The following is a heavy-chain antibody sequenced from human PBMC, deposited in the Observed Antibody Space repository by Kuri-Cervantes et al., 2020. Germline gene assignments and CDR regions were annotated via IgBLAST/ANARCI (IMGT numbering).Heavy chain of an antibody. CDR2: IIPIFGTA. J-gene: IGHJ4*02. D-gene: IGHD3-10*01. CDR3: AKAPYYYGSGSYYFFFDY. V-gene: IGHV1-69*05. CDR1: GGTFSSYA. Sequence: SVKVSCKASGGTFSSYAISWVRQAPGQGLEWMGGIIPIFGTANYAQKFQGRVTITTDESTNTAYMELSSLRSEDTAVYYCAKAPYYYGSGSYYFFFDYWGQGTLVTVSS.